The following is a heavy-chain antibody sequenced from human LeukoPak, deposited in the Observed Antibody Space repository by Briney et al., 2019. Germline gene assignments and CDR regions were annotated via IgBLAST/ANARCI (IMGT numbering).Heavy chain of an antibody. J-gene: IGHJ4*02. V-gene: IGHV4-34*01. Sequence: SETLSLTCAVYGGSFSGYYWSWIRQPPGKGLEWIGEINHSGSTNYNPSLKSRVTISVDTSKNQFSLKLSSVTAADTAVYYCARRGATVTTCDYWGQGTLVTVFS. D-gene: IGHD4-17*01. CDR1: GGSFSGYY. CDR3: ARRGATVTTCDY. CDR2: INHSGST.